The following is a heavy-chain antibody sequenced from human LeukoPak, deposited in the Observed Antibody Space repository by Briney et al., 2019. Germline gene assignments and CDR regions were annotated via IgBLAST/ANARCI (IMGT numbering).Heavy chain of an antibody. CDR1: GYTFTSYD. V-gene: IGHV1-69*06. CDR2: IIPIFGTA. D-gene: IGHD3-22*01. Sequence: ASVKVSCKASGYTFTSYDINWVRQAPGQGLEWMGGIIPIFGTANYAQKFQGRVTITADKSTSTAYMELSSLRSEGTAVYYCARGDYYGSSGYMVYWGQGTLVTVSS. J-gene: IGHJ4*02. CDR3: ARGDYYGSSGYMVY.